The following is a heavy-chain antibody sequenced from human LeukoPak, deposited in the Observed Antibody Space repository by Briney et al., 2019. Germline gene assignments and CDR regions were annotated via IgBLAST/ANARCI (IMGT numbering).Heavy chain of an antibody. J-gene: IGHJ4*02. CDR3: ASDFWSGYYTPMGVNY. Sequence: QPSEALSLTCTVSGGSISSTSYFWGWIRQPPGKGLEWIGSIYYSGSTYYNPSLKSRVTISVDTSKNHFSLKLSSVTAADTAVYYCASDFWSGYYTPMGVNYWGQGTLVTVSS. V-gene: IGHV4-39*02. CDR2: IYYSGST. D-gene: IGHD3-3*01. CDR1: GGSISSTSYF.